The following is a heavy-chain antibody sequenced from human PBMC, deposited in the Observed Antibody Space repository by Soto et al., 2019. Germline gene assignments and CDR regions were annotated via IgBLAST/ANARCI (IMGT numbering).Heavy chain of an antibody. CDR3: ARDERELVYFAY. J-gene: IGHJ4*02. CDR1: GFTFSSYS. CDR2: ISSSSSYI. Sequence: EVQLVESGGGLVKPGGSLRLSCAASGFTFSSYSMNWVRQAPGKGLEWVSSISSSSSYIYYADSVKGRFTISRDNAKNSLYLQMNSLRAEDTAVYYCARDERELVYFAYWGQGTLVTVSS. V-gene: IGHV3-21*01. D-gene: IGHD6-6*01.